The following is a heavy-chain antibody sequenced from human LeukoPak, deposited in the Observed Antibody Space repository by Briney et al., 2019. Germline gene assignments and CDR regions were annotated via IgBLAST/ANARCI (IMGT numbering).Heavy chain of an antibody. CDR1: GFTFSNHW. J-gene: IGHJ4*02. CDR2: IKEDGSEK. D-gene: IGHD5-12*01. CDR3: ARYRGLGGGYYFDY. Sequence: PGGSLRLSCAVSGFTFSNHWTGWVRQAPGQGLEWVANIKEDGSEKYYVDSVKGRFTISSDNAKNSLHLQMNSLRAEDTAVYYCARYRGLGGGYYFDYWGQGTLVTVSS. V-gene: IGHV3-7*04.